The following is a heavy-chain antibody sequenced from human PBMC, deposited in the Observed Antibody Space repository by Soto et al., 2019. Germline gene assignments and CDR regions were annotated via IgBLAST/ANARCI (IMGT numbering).Heavy chain of an antibody. Sequence: QVQLQESRPGLVKPSQTLSLTCTVSGGSISSGGYYWSWIRQHPGKGLEWIGYIYYSGSTYYNPTLKSRVIITVDTSKKQCSLKLSSVTAADPAVYYCAGRRIAVAGIDSWGQGSLVTVSS. V-gene: IGHV4-31*03. J-gene: IGHJ4*02. CDR3: AGRRIAVAGIDS. CDR1: GGSISSGGYY. D-gene: IGHD6-19*01. CDR2: IYYSGST.